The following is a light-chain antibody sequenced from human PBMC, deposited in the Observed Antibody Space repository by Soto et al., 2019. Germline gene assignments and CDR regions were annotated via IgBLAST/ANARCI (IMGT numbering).Light chain of an antibody. J-gene: IGLJ1*01. V-gene: IGLV1-51*02. CDR1: SSNIGNNF. CDR3: GTWDGSLSSGHYV. CDR2: ENN. Sequence: QSVLTQPPSVSAAPGQKVTISCSGSSSNIGNNFVSWYQHLPGTAPKLLIYENNKRPSGIPDRFSGSKSGTSATLGITGLQTGDEADYYCGTWDGSLSSGHYVFGSGTKLTVL.